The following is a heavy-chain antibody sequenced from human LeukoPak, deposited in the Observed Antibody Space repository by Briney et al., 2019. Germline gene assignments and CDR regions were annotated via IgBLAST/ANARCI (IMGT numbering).Heavy chain of an antibody. V-gene: IGHV3-7*01. CDR1: GFTFSEYW. D-gene: IGHD2-15*01. CDR3: ARDPRPRGGSCFDN. Sequence: GGSLRLACAASGFTFSEYWMSWVRQAPGKGLEWVANIKEDGSETYYVDSVRGRFTISRDDATNSVYLQMNSLRAEDTALYYCARDPRPRGGSCFDNWGQGTLVTVSS. CDR2: IKEDGSET. J-gene: IGHJ4*02.